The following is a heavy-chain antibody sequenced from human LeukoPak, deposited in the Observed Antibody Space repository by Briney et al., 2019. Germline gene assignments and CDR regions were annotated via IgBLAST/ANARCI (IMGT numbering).Heavy chain of an antibody. CDR2: ISYDGSNK. J-gene: IGHJ3*02. CDR3: AKASYDFWSGYSSHAFDI. D-gene: IGHD3-3*01. Sequence: PGGSLRLSCAASGFTFSSYGMHWVRQAPGKGLEWEAVISYDGSNKYYADSVKGRFTISRDNSKNTLYLQMNSLRAEDTAVYYCAKASYDFWSGYSSHAFDIWGQGTMVTVSS. V-gene: IGHV3-30*18. CDR1: GFTFSSYG.